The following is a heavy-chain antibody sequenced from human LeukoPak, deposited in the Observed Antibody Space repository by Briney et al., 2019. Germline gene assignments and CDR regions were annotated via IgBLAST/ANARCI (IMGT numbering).Heavy chain of an antibody. D-gene: IGHD3-22*01. V-gene: IGHV4-59*01. CDR1: GGSISSYY. Sequence: SETLSLTCTVSGGSISSYYWSWIRQPPGKGLEWIGYIYYSGSTNYNPSLKSRVTISVDTSKNQFSLKLSSVTAADTAVYYCATYDSSGYGAFDIWGQGTKVTVSS. CDR3: ATYDSSGYGAFDI. J-gene: IGHJ3*02. CDR2: IYYSGST.